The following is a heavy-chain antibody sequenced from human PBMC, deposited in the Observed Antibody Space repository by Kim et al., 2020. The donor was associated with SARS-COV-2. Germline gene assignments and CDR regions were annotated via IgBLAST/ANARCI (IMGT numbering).Heavy chain of an antibody. D-gene: IGHD6-19*01. V-gene: IGHV6-1*01. J-gene: IGHJ6*02. CDR1: GDSVSSNSAA. CDR3: AREEQWLVLGYYYGMDV. CDR2: TYYRSKWYN. Sequence: SQTLSLTCAISGDSVSSNSAAWNWIRQSPSRGLEWLGRTYYRSKWYNDYAVSVKSRITINPDTSKNQFSLQLNSVTPEDTAVYYCAREEQWLVLGYYYGMDVWGRGTTVTVSS.